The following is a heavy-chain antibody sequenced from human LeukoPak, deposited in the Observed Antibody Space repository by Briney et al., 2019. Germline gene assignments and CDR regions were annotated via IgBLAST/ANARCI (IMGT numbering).Heavy chain of an antibody. Sequence: GGSLRLSWAASGFTVSSNYMSWVRQAPGKGLEWVANIQQDGSEKYYVDSVKGRLTISRDNAKNSLYLQMNSLRAEDTAVYYCARLADYVWGSYRYLNWFDPWGQGTLDTVS. CDR3: ARLADYVWGSYRYLNWFDP. CDR1: GFTVSSNY. D-gene: IGHD3-16*02. J-gene: IGHJ5*02. CDR2: IQQDGSEK. V-gene: IGHV3-7*01.